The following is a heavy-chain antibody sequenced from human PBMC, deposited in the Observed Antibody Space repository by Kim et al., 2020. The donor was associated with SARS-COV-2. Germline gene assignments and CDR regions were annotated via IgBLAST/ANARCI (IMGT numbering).Heavy chain of an antibody. D-gene: IGHD7-27*01. CDR2: INHSGST. V-gene: IGHV4-34*01. Sequence: SETLSLTCAVYGGSFSGYYWSWIRQPPGKGLEWIGEINHSGSTNYNPSLKSRVTISVDTSKNQFSLKLSSVTAADTAVYYCARGELGMPFDYWGQGTLVT. CDR3: ARGELGMPFDY. J-gene: IGHJ4*02. CDR1: GGSFSGYY.